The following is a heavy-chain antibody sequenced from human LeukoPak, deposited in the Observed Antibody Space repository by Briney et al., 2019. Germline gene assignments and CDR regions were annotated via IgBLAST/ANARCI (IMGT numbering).Heavy chain of an antibody. V-gene: IGHV1-69*05. CDR1: GGTFSTYA. D-gene: IGHD3-10*01. CDR2: IIPLFGTA. J-gene: IGHJ4*02. Sequence: GASVKVSCKASGGTFSTYAVSWVRQAPGQGLEWMGGIIPLFGTANYAQKFRGRVTITTDESTSTAYMELSSLRSEDTAIYYCARVFARGGEITGSYYYYWGQGTLVTVSS. CDR3: ARVFARGGEITGSYYYY.